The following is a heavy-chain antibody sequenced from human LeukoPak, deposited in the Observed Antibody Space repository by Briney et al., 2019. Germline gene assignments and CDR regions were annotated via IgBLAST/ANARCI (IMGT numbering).Heavy chain of an antibody. CDR2: FDPEDGET. V-gene: IGHV1-24*01. CDR1: GYTLTELS. Sequence: ASVKVSCKVSGYTLTELSMHWVRQAPGKGLEWMGGFDPEDGETIYAQKFQGRVTMTRDTSTSTVYMELSSLRSEDTAVYYCAREGLEWLRFPFDYWGQGTLVTVSS. D-gene: IGHD5-12*01. J-gene: IGHJ4*02. CDR3: AREGLEWLRFPFDY.